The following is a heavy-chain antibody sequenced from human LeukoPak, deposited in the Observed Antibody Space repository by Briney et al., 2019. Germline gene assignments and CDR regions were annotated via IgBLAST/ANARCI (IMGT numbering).Heavy chain of an antibody. J-gene: IGHJ3*02. V-gene: IGHV4-4*07. CDR1: GGSISSYY. CDR2: MYSSGSP. D-gene: IGHD3-22*01. CDR3: AKSNGYGLIDI. Sequence: PSETLSLTCTVSGGSISSYYWTWLRQPAGKGLEWIGRMYSSGSPNYNPSLKSRVTMSVDTSKNQFSLKLTSVTAADTAVYYCAKSNGYGLIDIWGQGTMVTVSS.